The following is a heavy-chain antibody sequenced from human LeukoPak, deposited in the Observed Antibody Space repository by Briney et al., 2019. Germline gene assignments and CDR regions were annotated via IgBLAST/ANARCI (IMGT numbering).Heavy chain of an antibody. CDR1: GFTFSSYA. V-gene: IGHV3-23*01. Sequence: GGSLRLSCAASGFTFSSYAMSWVRQAPGKGLEWVSAIIGSGGSTYYADSVKGRFTISRDNSKNTLYLQMNSLRAEDTAVYYCAKDLHGSGIDCRAFDIWGQGTMVTVSS. CDR3: AKDLHGSGIDCRAFDI. CDR2: IIGSGGST. D-gene: IGHD3-10*01. J-gene: IGHJ3*02.